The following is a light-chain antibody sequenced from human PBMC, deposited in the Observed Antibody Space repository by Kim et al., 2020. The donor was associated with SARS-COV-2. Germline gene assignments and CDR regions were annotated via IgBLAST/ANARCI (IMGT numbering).Light chain of an antibody. J-gene: IGKJ4*01. Sequence: PGERATLSCRASQTVSSNLAWYQQKPGQAPRLLIYGASTRATGVPARFSGSGSGTEFTLTISSLQSEDFAVYYCQQYNNWPPLTFGGGTKVDIK. CDR1: QTVSSN. CDR2: GAS. V-gene: IGKV3-15*01. CDR3: QQYNNWPPLT.